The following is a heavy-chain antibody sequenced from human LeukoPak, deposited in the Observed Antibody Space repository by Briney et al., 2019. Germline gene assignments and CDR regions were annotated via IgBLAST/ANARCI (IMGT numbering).Heavy chain of an antibody. CDR3: ARPQVYGDYSFDY. D-gene: IGHD4-17*01. CDR1: GYSFSNYW. Sequence: GESLKISCKGSGYSFSNYWIGWVRQMPGKGLEWMGIIYPDDSDTRYSPSFQGQVTISADRSTNTAYLQWSSLKASDTAIYYCARPQVYGDYSFDYWGQGTLVTVSS. CDR2: IYPDDSDT. V-gene: IGHV5-51*01. J-gene: IGHJ4*02.